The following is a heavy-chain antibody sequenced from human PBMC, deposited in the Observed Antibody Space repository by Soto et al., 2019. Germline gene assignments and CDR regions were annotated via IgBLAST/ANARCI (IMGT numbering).Heavy chain of an antibody. V-gene: IGHV4-30-2*01. CDR3: ARAGDSSGPVALGY. CDR1: GGSISSGGSS. J-gene: IGHJ4*02. D-gene: IGHD6-19*01. CDR2: FYHSGST. Sequence: QLQLQESGSGLVKPSQTLSLTCAVSGGSISSGGSSWSWIRQPPGKGLEWIGYFYHSGSTYYNPSLKRRVTISVDRSKNQFSLKLSSVTAADTAVYYCARAGDSSGPVALGYWGQGTLVTVSS.